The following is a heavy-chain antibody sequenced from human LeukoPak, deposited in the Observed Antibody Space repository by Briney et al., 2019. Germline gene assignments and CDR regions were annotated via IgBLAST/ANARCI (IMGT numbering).Heavy chain of an antibody. V-gene: IGHV4-31*03. CDR1: GGSISSGGYY. CDR3: ARVIASQDSWFDP. Sequence: SETLSLTCTVSGGSISSGGYYWSWIRQHPGKGLEWIGYIYYSGSTYYNPSLKSRVTISVGTSKNQFSLKLSSVTAADTAVYYCARVIASQDSWFDPWGQGTLVTVSS. CDR2: IYYSGST. J-gene: IGHJ5*02. D-gene: IGHD2-15*01.